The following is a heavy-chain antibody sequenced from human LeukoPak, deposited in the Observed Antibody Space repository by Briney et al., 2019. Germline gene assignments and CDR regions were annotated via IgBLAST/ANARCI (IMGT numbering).Heavy chain of an antibody. Sequence: ASVKVSCKASGYTFTGYYMHWVRQAPGQGLEWMGWINPNSGDTNYAQKFQGRVTMTRDTSISTAYMELSRLRSDDTAVYYCARSDSSGWYDYWGQGTLVTVSS. D-gene: IGHD6-19*01. CDR1: GYTFTGYY. J-gene: IGHJ4*02. CDR3: ARSDSSGWYDY. CDR2: INPNSGDT. V-gene: IGHV1-2*02.